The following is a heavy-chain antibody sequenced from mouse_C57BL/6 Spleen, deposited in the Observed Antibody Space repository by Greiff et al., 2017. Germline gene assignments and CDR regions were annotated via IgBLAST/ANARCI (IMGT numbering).Heavy chain of an antibody. V-gene: IGHV1-80*01. CDR1: GYAFSSYW. CDR2: IYPGDGDT. D-gene: IGHD4-1*01. CDR3: ARKLTGTRGVFDY. Sequence: QVQLQQSGAELVKPGASVKISCKASGYAFSSYWMNWVKQRPGKGLEWIGQIYPGDGDTNYNGKFKGKATLTADKSSSTAYMQLSRRACEDSEVYICARKLTGTRGVFDYWGQGTTLTVSS. J-gene: IGHJ2*01.